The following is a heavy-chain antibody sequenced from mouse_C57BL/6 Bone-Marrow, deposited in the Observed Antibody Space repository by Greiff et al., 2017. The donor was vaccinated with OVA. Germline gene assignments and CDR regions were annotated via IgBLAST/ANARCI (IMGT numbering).Heavy chain of an antibody. Sequence: EVQLQQSGPELVKPGASVKISCKASGYTFTDYYMNWVKQSHGKSLEWIGDINPNNGGTSYNQKFKGKATLTVDKSSSTAYMELRSLTSEDSAVYYCARYGYPYYFDYWGQGTTLTVSS. CDR3: ARYGYPYYFDY. D-gene: IGHD1-2*01. CDR2: INPNNGGT. V-gene: IGHV1-26*01. CDR1: GYTFTDYY. J-gene: IGHJ2*01.